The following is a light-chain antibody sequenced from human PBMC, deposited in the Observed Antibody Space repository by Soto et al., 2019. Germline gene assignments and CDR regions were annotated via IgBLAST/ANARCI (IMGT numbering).Light chain of an antibody. V-gene: IGKV1-9*01. Sequence: IQLTQSPSSLSASVGDRVAITCRASQGIRSYLAWYQQKPGEAPKLLISIASILQGGVPSRFSGSGSGTDFVLTISSLQPEDSATYYCQQLDSIPITFGQGTRLEIK. J-gene: IGKJ5*01. CDR2: IAS. CDR3: QQLDSIPIT. CDR1: QGIRSY.